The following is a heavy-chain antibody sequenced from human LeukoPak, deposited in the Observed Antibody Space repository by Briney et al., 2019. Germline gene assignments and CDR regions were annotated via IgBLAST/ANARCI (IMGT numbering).Heavy chain of an antibody. Sequence: PGGSLRLSCAASGFTFSSYEMNWVRQASGKGLEWVGRIRSKANSYATAYAASVKGRFTISRDDSKNTAYLQMNSLKTEDTAVYYCTSYYYGSGSYAHIDYWGQGTLVTVSS. CDR3: TSYYYGSGSYAHIDY. J-gene: IGHJ4*02. V-gene: IGHV3-73*01. CDR1: GFTFSSYE. D-gene: IGHD3-10*01. CDR2: IRSKANSYAT.